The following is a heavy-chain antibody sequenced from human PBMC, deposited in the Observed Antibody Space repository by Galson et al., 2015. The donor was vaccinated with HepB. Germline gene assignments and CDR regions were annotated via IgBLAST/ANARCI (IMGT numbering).Heavy chain of an antibody. Sequence: QSGAEVRKPGESLKISCKGSGYSFTSYWIGWVRQMPGKGLGWMGIIYPGDSDTRYSPSFQGQVTISADKSISTAYLQWSSLKASDTAMYYCARGDSGSYYQEGYFGYWGQGTLVTVSS. CDR2: IYPGDSDT. D-gene: IGHD1-26*01. J-gene: IGHJ4*02. CDR3: ARGDSGSYYQEGYFGY. V-gene: IGHV5-51*03. CDR1: GYSFTSYW.